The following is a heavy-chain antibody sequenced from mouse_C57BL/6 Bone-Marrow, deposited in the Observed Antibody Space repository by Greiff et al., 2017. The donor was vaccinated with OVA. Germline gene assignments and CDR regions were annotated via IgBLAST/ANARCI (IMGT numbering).Heavy chain of an antibody. D-gene: IGHD1-1*01. CDR2: IYPNSGGT. Sequence: QVQLQQPGAELVKPGASVKLSCKASGYTFTSYWMHWVKQRPGRGLEWIGRIYPNSGGTKYNEKFKSKATLTVDKPSSTAYMQLSSLTSEDAAVYYCARGGYGSTFAYWGQGTLVTVSA. J-gene: IGHJ3*01. V-gene: IGHV1-72*01. CDR1: GYTFTSYW. CDR3: ARGGYGSTFAY.